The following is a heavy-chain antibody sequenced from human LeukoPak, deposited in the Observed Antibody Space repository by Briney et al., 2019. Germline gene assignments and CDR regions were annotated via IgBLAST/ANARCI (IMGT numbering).Heavy chain of an antibody. J-gene: IGHJ4*02. CDR3: ARGRITIVRGVDYFDY. CDR1: GGSISSSNW. Sequence: SGTLSLTCAVSGGSISSSNWWSWIRQPPGKGLEWIGEINHSGNTNYNPSLKSRVTISIDTSKNQFSLKLSSVTAADTAVYYCARGRITIVRGVDYFDYWGQGTLVTVSS. D-gene: IGHD3-10*01. V-gene: IGHV4-4*02. CDR2: INHSGNT.